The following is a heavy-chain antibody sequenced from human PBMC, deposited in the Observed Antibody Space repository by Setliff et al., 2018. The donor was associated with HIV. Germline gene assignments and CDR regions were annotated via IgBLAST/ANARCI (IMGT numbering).Heavy chain of an antibody. V-gene: IGHV2-5*02. Sequence: SGPTLVNPTQTLTLTCTFSGFSISTSGVGVGWVRQPPGKALEWLALIYWDDDKTYSASLKSRLTVTKDTSKSQVVLTLINMDPVGTATYYCARRAVSRANWLDPWGPGILVTVS. J-gene: IGHJ5*02. CDR3: ARRAVSRANWLDP. CDR2: IYWDDDK. CDR1: GFSISTSGVG. D-gene: IGHD2-8*01.